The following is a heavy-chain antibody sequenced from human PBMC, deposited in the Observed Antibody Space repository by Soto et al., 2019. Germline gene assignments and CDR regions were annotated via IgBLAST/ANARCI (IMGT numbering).Heavy chain of an antibody. CDR2: IVVGSGNT. CDR3: AAVPPPYDFWRRGYYYYGMDV. Sequence: ASVKVSCKASGFTFTSSAVQWVRQARGQRLEWIGWIVVGSGNTNYAQKFQERVTITRDMSTSTAYMELSSLRSEGTAVYYCAAVPPPYDFWRRGYYYYGMDVWGQGTTVTVSS. CDR1: GFTFTSSA. D-gene: IGHD3-3*01. V-gene: IGHV1-58*01. J-gene: IGHJ6*02.